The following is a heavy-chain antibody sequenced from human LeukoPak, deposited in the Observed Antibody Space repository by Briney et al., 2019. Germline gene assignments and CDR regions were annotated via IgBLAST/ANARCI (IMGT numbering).Heavy chain of an antibody. CDR3: AREYYYDSSGHYYFDH. J-gene: IGHJ4*02. CDR1: GFTVSSNY. CDR2: IYSGGST. V-gene: IGHV3-53*01. Sequence: GGSLRLSCAASGFTVSSNYMRWVRQAPGKGLEWVSVIYSGGSTYYADSVKGRFTISRDNSKNTLYLQMNSLRAEDTAVYYCAREYYYDSSGHYYFDHWGQGTLVTVSS. D-gene: IGHD3-22*01.